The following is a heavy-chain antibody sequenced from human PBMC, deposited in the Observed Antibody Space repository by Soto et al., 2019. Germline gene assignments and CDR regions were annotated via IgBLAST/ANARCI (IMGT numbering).Heavy chain of an antibody. CDR1: GGSFSGYY. V-gene: IGHV4-34*01. D-gene: IGHD6-13*01. CDR2: INHSGST. CDR3: ASHSSSWDAHAFDI. J-gene: IGHJ3*02. Sequence: QVQLQQWGAGLLKPSETLSLTCAVYGGSFSGYYWSWIRQPPGKGLEWIGEINHSGSTNYNPSLKSRFTISVDTSKNQFSLKLSVVTAADTAVYYCASHSSSWDAHAFDIWGQGTMVTVSS.